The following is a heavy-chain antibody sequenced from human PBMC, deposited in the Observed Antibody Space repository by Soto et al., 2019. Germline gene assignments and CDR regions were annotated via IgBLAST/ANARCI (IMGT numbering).Heavy chain of an antibody. CDR3: ARDPSSIAARPWDWFDP. CDR1: GFTFSSYG. CDR2: INSDGSST. V-gene: IGHV3-74*01. J-gene: IGHJ5*02. Sequence: GGSLRLSCAASGFTFSSYGMHWVRQAPGKGLVWVSRINSDGSSTSYADAVKGRFTISRDNAKNTLYLQMNSLRAEDTAVYYCARDPSSIAARPWDWFDPWGQGTLVTVSS. D-gene: IGHD6-6*01.